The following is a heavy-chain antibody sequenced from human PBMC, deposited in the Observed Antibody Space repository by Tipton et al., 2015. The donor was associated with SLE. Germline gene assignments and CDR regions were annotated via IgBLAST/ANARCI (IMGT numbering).Heavy chain of an antibody. Sequence: TLSLTCTVSGGSISSYYWSWIRQPPGKGLEWIGYIYCSGSTNYNPSLKSRVTISVDTSKNQFSLKLSSVTAADTAVYYCARQGQQLVRPYYYGMDVWGQGTTVTVSS. CDR2: IYCSGST. CDR3: ARQGQQLVRPYYYGMDV. V-gene: IGHV4-59*08. J-gene: IGHJ6*02. D-gene: IGHD6-13*01. CDR1: GGSISSYY.